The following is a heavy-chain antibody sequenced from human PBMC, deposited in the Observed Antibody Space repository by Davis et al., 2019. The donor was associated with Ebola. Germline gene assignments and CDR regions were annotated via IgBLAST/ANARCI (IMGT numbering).Heavy chain of an antibody. V-gene: IGHV3-23*01. Sequence: GGSLRLSCAASGFTFSSYAMNWVRQAPGKGLEWVSAISNSGDSTYYADSVKGRFTFSRDNSKNTLYLQMNSLRAEDTAVYFCAKDTDGSGSYYYYYYGLDVWGTGTTVTVSS. J-gene: IGHJ6*04. D-gene: IGHD3-10*01. CDR3: AKDTDGSGSYYYYYYGLDV. CDR1: GFTFSSYA. CDR2: ISNSGDST.